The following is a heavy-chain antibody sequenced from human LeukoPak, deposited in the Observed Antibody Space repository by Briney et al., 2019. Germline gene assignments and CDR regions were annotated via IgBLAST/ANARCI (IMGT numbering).Heavy chain of an antibody. CDR3: ARDLHPTDSSGWYDDAFDI. D-gene: IGHD6-19*01. Sequence: GASVKVSCKASRYTFTSYYMHWVRQAPGQGLEWMGIINPSGGSTSFVQKFQGRVTMTRETSTSTVYMEQSKLRSEDTAVYYCARDLHPTDSSGWYDDAFDIWGQGTMATVSS. J-gene: IGHJ3*02. V-gene: IGHV1-46*03. CDR2: INPSGGST. CDR1: RYTFTSYY.